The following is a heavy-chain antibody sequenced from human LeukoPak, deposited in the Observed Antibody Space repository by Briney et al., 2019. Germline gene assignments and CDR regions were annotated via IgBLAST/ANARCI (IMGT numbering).Heavy chain of an antibody. Sequence: PGRSLRLSCAASGFTFSSYGMHWVRQAPGKGLEWVAVISYDGSNKYYADSVKGRFTISRDNSKNTLYLQMNSLRAEDTAVYYCAHGAVAGSEEGVNWFDPWGQGTLVTVSS. V-gene: IGHV3-30*03. CDR2: ISYDGSNK. J-gene: IGHJ5*02. CDR1: GFTFSSYG. D-gene: IGHD6-19*01. CDR3: AHGAVAGSEEGVNWFDP.